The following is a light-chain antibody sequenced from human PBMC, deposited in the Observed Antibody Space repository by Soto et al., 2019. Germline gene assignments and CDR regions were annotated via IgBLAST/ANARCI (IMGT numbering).Light chain of an antibody. CDR2: WAS. Sequence: DIVMTQSPASLAVSLGERATINCKSSQSVLYSSNNKNYLAWYQQKPGQPPRKLISWASARESGVPDRFSGSGSGTDFTLTISSLQAEDVAVYYCQQFYTTLGTFGQGTKLEIK. CDR3: QQFYTTLGT. CDR1: QSVLYSSNNKNY. V-gene: IGKV4-1*01. J-gene: IGKJ2*01.